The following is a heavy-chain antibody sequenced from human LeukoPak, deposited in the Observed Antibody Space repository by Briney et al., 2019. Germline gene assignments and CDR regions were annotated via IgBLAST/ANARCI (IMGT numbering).Heavy chain of an antibody. V-gene: IGHV4-30-2*01. CDR3: AREGMGVARGYAFDI. Sequence: SQTLSLICTVSGGSISSGGYYWSWIRQPPGKGLEWIGYIYHSGSTYYNPSLKSRVTISVDRSKNQFSLKLSSVTAADTAVYYCAREGMGVARGYAFDIWGQGTMVTVSS. J-gene: IGHJ3*02. D-gene: IGHD3-16*01. CDR1: GGSISSGGYY. CDR2: IYHSGST.